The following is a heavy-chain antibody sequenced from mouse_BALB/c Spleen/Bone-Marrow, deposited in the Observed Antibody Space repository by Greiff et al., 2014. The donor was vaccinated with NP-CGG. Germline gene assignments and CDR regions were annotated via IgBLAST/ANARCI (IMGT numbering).Heavy chain of an antibody. CDR2: IDPANGNT. J-gene: IGHJ4*01. CDR3: ARYYYGSSYAMDY. V-gene: IGHV14-3*02. Sequence: VQLQQSGAELVKPGASVKLSCTASGLNIKDTYMHWVKQRPEQGLEWIGRIDPANGNTKYDPKFQGKATITADTSSNTAYLQLSSLTSEDTAVYYCARYYYGSSYAMDYWGQGTSVTVSS. CDR1: GLNIKDTY. D-gene: IGHD1-1*01.